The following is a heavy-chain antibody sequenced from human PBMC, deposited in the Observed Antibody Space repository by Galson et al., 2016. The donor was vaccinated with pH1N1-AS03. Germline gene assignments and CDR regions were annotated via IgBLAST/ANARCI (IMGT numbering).Heavy chain of an antibody. V-gene: IGHV3-23*01. CDR1: GFTFSSYA. CDR2: ISGSGGRT. D-gene: IGHD3-10*01. J-gene: IGHJ6*02. CDR3: AKTMVRGVSISTYYYGLDV. Sequence: SLRLSCAASGFTFSSYAMSWVRQAPGKGLEWVSAISGSGGRTYHADSVKGRFTISRDNSKNTLYLQMNRLRAEDTAVYYCAKTMVRGVSISTYYYGLDVWGQGTTVTLSS.